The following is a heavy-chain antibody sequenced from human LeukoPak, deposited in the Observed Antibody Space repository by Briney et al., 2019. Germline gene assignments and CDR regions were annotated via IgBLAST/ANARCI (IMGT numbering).Heavy chain of an antibody. D-gene: IGHD5-18*01. V-gene: IGHV3-30*02. CDR2: IRYDGSNK. CDR3: ARVSSTASPFDP. Sequence: GGSLRLSCAASGFTFSSYGMHWVRQAPGKGLEWVAFIRYDGSNKYYADSVKGRFTISRDNSKNTLYLQMNSLRAEDTAVYYCARVSSTASPFDPWGQGTLVTVSS. CDR1: GFTFSSYG. J-gene: IGHJ5*02.